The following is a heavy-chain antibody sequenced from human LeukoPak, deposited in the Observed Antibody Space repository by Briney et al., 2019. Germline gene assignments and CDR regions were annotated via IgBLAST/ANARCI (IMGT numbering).Heavy chain of an antibody. CDR2: ISWNSGSI. Sequence: GGSLRLSCAASGFTFDDYAMHWVRQAPGKGLEWVSGISWNSGSIGYADSVKGRFTISRDNAKNSLYLQMNSLRAEDTAVYYCAREYYDFWSGYHNDAFDIWGQGTMVTVSS. CDR1: GFTFDDYA. V-gene: IGHV3-9*01. J-gene: IGHJ3*02. CDR3: AREYYDFWSGYHNDAFDI. D-gene: IGHD3-3*01.